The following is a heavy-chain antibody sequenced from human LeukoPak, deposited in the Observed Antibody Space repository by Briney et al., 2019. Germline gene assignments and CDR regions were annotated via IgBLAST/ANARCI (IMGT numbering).Heavy chain of an antibody. Sequence: PGGSLRLSCAASGFTFSSYGLHWVRQAPGKGLEWVAFIRYDGSNKYYADSVKGRSTISRDKSRNTLYLQMNSLRAEDTAVYYCAKDRLGYYDSSGYFIDYWGQGTLVTVSS. CDR1: GFTFSSYG. J-gene: IGHJ4*02. V-gene: IGHV3-30*02. CDR2: IRYDGSNK. CDR3: AKDRLGYYDSSGYFIDY. D-gene: IGHD3-22*01.